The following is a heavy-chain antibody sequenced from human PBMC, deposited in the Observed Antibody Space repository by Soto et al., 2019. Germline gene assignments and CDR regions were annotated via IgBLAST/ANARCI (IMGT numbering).Heavy chain of an antibody. CDR3: AKGYGDYEPYWYFDL. J-gene: IGHJ2*01. CDR2: ISYDGSNK. V-gene: IGHV3-30*18. D-gene: IGHD4-17*01. CDR1: GFTFSSYG. Sequence: ESGGGVVQPGRSLRLSCAASGFTFSSYGMHWVRQAPGKGLEWVAVISYDGSNKYYADSVKGRFTISRDNSKNTLYLQMNSLRAEDTAVYYCAKGYGDYEPYWYFDLWGRGTLVTVSS.